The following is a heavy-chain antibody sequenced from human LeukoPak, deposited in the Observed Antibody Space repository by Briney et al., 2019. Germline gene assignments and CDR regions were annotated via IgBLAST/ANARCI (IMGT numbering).Heavy chain of an antibody. J-gene: IGHJ4*02. V-gene: IGHV3-30*04. CDR1: GFTFSSYA. Sequence: PGGSLRLSCAASGFTFSSYAIHWVRQAPGKGLEWVAIISYDGTNKYYTDSVKGRFTISRDNFKNTLYLQMNSLRAEDTAVYYCARDWGGQVEATTFDYWGQGTLVTVSS. CDR3: ARDWGGQVEATTFDY. D-gene: IGHD1-26*01. CDR2: ISYDGTNK.